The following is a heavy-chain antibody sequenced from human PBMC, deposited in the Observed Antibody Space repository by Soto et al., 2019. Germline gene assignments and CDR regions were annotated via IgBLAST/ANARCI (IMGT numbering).Heavy chain of an antibody. Sequence: ASVKVSCKASGYTFTGYYMHWVRQAPGQGLEWMGWINPNSGGTNYAQKFQGWVTMTRDTSISTAYMELSRLRSDDTAVYYCARGELLWFGEPTGAFDIWGQGTMVTVS. CDR2: INPNSGGT. V-gene: IGHV1-2*04. D-gene: IGHD3-10*01. CDR3: ARGELLWFGEPTGAFDI. J-gene: IGHJ3*02. CDR1: GYTFTGYY.